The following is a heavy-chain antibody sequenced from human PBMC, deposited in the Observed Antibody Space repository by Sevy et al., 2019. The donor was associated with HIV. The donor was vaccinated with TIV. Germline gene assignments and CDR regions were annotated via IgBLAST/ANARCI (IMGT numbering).Heavy chain of an antibody. CDR3: ASDVVGATSWSYADY. CDR2: ISYDGSNK. J-gene: IGHJ4*02. V-gene: IGHV3-30-3*01. Sequence: GGSLRLSCAASGFTFSSYAMHWVRQAPGKGLEWVAVISYDGSNKYYADSVKGGFTISRDNSKNTLYLQMNSLRAEDTAVYYCASDVVGATSWSYADYWGQGTLVTVSS. D-gene: IGHD1-26*01. CDR1: GFTFSSYA.